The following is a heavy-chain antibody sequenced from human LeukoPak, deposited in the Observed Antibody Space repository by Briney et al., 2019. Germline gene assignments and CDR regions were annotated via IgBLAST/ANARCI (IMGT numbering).Heavy chain of an antibody. CDR1: GGSFSGYY. D-gene: IGHD3-10*01. V-gene: IGHV4-34*01. CDR2: INHSGST. CDR3: ARLQGSGSYYNWFRYYYYMDV. J-gene: IGHJ6*03. Sequence: PSETLSLTCAVYGGSFSGYYWSWIRQPPGKGLEWIGEINHSGSTNYNPSLKSRVTISVDTSKNQFSLKLSSVTAADTVVYYCARLQGSGSYYNWFRYYYYMDVWGKGTTVTISS.